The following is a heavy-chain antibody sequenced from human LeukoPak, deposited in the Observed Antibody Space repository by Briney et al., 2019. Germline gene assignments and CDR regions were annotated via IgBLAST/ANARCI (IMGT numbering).Heavy chain of an antibody. J-gene: IGHJ5*02. Sequence: ASVKVSCKASGYTFTRYDINWGREAAGQGVEWRGWMNPNSGKTGYAQKFQGRVTMTSNTSISTAYMELSSLRSEDTAVYYCARGPTVTYYYDSSGPGEWFDLWGQGTLVTVSS. D-gene: IGHD3-22*01. CDR3: ARGPTVTYYYDSSGPGEWFDL. V-gene: IGHV1-8*01. CDR2: MNPNSGKT. CDR1: GYTFTRYD.